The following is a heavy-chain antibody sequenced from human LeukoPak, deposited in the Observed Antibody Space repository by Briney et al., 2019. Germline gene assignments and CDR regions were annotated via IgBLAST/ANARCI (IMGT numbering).Heavy chain of an antibody. Sequence: PGRSLRLSCAASGFTFSSYGMHWVRQAPGKGLEWVAVISYDGSNKYYADSVKGRFTISRDNSKNTLYLQMNSLRAEDTAVYYCAKPPYYGSGMWFDYWGQGTLVTVSS. CDR2: ISYDGSNK. J-gene: IGHJ4*02. V-gene: IGHV3-30*18. CDR3: AKPPYYGSGMWFDY. CDR1: GFTFSSYG. D-gene: IGHD3-10*01.